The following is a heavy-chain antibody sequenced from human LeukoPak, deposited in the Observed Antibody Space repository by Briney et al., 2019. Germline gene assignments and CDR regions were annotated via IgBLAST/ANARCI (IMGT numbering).Heavy chain of an antibody. Sequence: APVKVSCKASGYTFTSYGISWVRQAPGQGLEWMGWISAYNGNANYAQKLQGRVTMTTDTSTSTAYMELRSLRSDDTAVYYCARDEPLDIKGYYDSSGSFDYWAQGTLVTVSS. CDR1: GYTFTSYG. CDR2: ISAYNGNA. D-gene: IGHD3-22*01. V-gene: IGHV1-18*01. J-gene: IGHJ4*02. CDR3: ARDEPLDIKGYYDSSGSFDY.